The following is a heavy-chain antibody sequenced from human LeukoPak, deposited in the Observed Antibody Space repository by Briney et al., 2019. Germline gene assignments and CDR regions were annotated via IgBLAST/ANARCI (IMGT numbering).Heavy chain of an antibody. D-gene: IGHD3-10*01. CDR3: ARDYLYGLDI. CDR1: GFTFSSYG. CDR2: IRYDGSNK. Sequence: GGSLRLSCAASGFTFSSYGMHWVRQAPGKGLEWVAFIRYDGSNKYYADSVKGRFTISRDNAKKSLYLQMNSLRDEDTAVYFCARDYLYGLDIWGQGTVVTVSS. J-gene: IGHJ3*02. V-gene: IGHV3-30*02.